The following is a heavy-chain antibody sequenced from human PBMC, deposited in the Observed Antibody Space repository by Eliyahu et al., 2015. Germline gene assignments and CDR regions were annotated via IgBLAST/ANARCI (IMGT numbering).Heavy chain of an antibody. V-gene: IGHV1-8*01. CDR2: MKPNSGET. Sequence: QVHLVQSXAEXKKPGAXXKXSXKASGYNFRSSDXNWVRQVTGQGLEWMGWMKPNSGETGYAQRFKGRLSLTSDTSISTAYMELSSLRSEDTAVYYCARHAEYGGSPYPFDHWGQGTLVTVSS. J-gene: IGHJ4*02. D-gene: IGHD2-15*01. CDR3: ARHAEYGGSPYPFDH. CDR1: GYNFRSSD.